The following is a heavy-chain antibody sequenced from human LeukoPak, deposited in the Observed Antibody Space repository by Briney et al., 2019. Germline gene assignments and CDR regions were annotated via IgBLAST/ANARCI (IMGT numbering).Heavy chain of an antibody. CDR1: GFTFRSYA. CDR3: AKARSHSGYEPFDD. D-gene: IGHD5-12*01. CDR2: ISYDGSNK. Sequence: GGSLRLSCAASGFTFRSYAMHWVRQAPGKGLEWVAVISYDGSNKYYADSVKGRFTISRDNSKNTLYLQMNSLRPEDTAIYYCAKARSHSGYEPFDDWGQGTLVTVSS. V-gene: IGHV3-30*04. J-gene: IGHJ4*02.